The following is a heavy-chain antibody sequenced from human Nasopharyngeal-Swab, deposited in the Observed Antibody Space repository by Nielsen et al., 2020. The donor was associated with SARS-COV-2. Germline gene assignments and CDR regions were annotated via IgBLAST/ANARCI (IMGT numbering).Heavy chain of an antibody. D-gene: IGHD4-17*01. CDR2: ITGSAGRS. CDR3: AKYGAFGVRSYYGLDV. CDR1: GFTFSDYA. Sequence: GESLKISCAASGFTFSDYAMGWVRQAPGKGLEWVSLITGSAGRSDYADSVKGRFTISRDNSKNTVYLQMNGLRVEDTAVYYCAKYGAFGVRSYYGLDVWGQGTTVTVSS. J-gene: IGHJ6*02. V-gene: IGHV3-23*01.